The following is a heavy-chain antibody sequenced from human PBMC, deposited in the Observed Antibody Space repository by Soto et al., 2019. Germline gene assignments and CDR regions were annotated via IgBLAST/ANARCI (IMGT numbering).Heavy chain of an antibody. CDR2: IGTAGDT. V-gene: IGHV3-13*01. CDR3: AKSQEIGTHFFDS. CDR1: GFTFSGFD. Sequence: PGGSLSLSCAASGFTFSGFDMHWVRQPTGKGLEWVSSIGTAGDTYYAVSVKGRFTISRDNAKNSLSLQMNSLRAGDMAVYFCAKSQEIGTHFFDSWGQGTQVTVSS. D-gene: IGHD6-13*01. J-gene: IGHJ4*02.